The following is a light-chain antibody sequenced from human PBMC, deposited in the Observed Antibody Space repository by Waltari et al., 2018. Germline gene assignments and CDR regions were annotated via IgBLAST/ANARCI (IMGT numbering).Light chain of an antibody. CDR2: QNT. CDR3: QAWDSNTLI. J-gene: IGLJ2*01. CDR1: RLTSKS. Sequence: SYELIQLPSMSVSPGQTARITCSGDRLTSKSTCWYQQKPGQSPILVIYQNTKRPSGIPERFSASKSGNTATLTISGTQALDEAVYYCQAWDSNTLIFGGGTNLTVL. V-gene: IGLV3-1*01.